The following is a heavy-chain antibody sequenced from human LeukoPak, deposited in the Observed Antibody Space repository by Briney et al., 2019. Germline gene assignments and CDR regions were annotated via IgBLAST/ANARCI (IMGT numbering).Heavy chain of an antibody. D-gene: IGHD1-1*01. J-gene: IGHJ4*02. CDR2: ISSDGGYK. CDR3: ARDAGGNYFGY. Sequence: GGSLRLSCAASGFTFRSYWMHWVRQVPGKGLVWVSRISSDGGYKTYADSVEGRFTISRDNAKNTLYLQMNSLRAEDTAVYYCARDAGGNYFGYWGQGTLVTVSS. V-gene: IGHV3-74*01. CDR1: GFTFRSYW.